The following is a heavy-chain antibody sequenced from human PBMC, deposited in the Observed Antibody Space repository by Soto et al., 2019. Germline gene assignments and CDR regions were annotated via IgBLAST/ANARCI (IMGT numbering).Heavy chain of an antibody. CDR2: IIPIFGTA. CDR1: GGTFSSYA. V-gene: IGHV1-69*01. D-gene: IGHD3-10*02. CDR3: ARAIQCSYYCYYGMDV. J-gene: IGHJ6*02. Sequence: QVQLVQSGAEVKKPGSSVKVSCKASGGTFSSYAISWVRQAPGQGLEWMGGIIPIFGTANYAQKFQGRVTITADESTSTAYMELSSLRSDDTAVYYCARAIQCSYYCYYGMDVWGQGTTVTVSS.